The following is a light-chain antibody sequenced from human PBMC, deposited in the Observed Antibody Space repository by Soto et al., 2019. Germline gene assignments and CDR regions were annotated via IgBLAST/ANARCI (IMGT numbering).Light chain of an antibody. CDR2: AAS. V-gene: IGKV3-20*01. J-gene: IGKJ1*01. CDR1: QSLSSGF. Sequence: EIVLTQSPGTLSLSPGESGTLSCRASQSLSSGFLAWYQQRPGQAPRLLIYAASSRATGIPDRFSGTGSGKDFTLTISRLEPEDFAVYYCQQFASLPRTFGQGTRWIS. CDR3: QQFASLPRT.